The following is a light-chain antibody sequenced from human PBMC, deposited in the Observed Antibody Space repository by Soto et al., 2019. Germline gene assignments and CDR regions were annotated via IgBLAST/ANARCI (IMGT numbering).Light chain of an antibody. CDR2: DVS. Sequence: DIQMTQSPSTLSASVGDRVPITCRASQSIGDSLAWYQQKPGKAPYLLISDVSSLERGVPSRFSGSGSGTEFTLTISSMQPDDFATYYCQQYNSYWTFGQGTKGDIK. V-gene: IGKV1-5*01. CDR1: QSIGDS. J-gene: IGKJ1*01. CDR3: QQYNSYWT.